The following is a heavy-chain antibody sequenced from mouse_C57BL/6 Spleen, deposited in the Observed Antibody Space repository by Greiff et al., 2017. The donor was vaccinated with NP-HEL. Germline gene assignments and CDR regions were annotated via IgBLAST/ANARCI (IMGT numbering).Heavy chain of an antibody. CDR2: ISDGGSYT. D-gene: IGHD2-4*01. Sequence: EVKLMESGGGLVKPGGSLKLSCAASGFTFSSYAMSWVRQTPEKRLEWVATISDGGSYTYYPDNVKGRFTISRDNAKNNLYLQMSHLKSEDTAMYYCARDWDYADYWGQGTTLTVSS. J-gene: IGHJ2*01. CDR3: ARDWDYADY. CDR1: GFTFSSYA. V-gene: IGHV5-4*01.